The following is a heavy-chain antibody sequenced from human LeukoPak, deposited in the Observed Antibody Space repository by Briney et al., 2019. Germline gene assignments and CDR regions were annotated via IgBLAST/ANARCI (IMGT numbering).Heavy chain of an antibody. CDR2: IYYTGST. Sequence: SETLSLTCTVSGGSISGYYWTWIRQPPGKGLEWIAYIYYTGSTNYNPSLESRVTISVDTSKNQFSLRLSSVTAADTAVYYCARLWELGLKDWFDPWGQGTLVTVSS. J-gene: IGHJ5*02. CDR1: GGSISGYY. V-gene: IGHV4-59*01. CDR3: ARLWELGLKDWFDP. D-gene: IGHD1-26*01.